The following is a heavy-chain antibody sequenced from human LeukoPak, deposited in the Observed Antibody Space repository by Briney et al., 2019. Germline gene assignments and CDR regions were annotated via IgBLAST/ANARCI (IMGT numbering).Heavy chain of an antibody. D-gene: IGHD3-16*01. Sequence: VISYDGSNKYYADSVKGRFTISRDNSKNTLYLQMNSLRAEDTAVYYCARDAFLRLGELFAYWGQGTLVTVSS. CDR3: ARDAFLRLGELFAY. J-gene: IGHJ4*02. V-gene: IGHV3-30-3*01. CDR2: ISYDGSNK.